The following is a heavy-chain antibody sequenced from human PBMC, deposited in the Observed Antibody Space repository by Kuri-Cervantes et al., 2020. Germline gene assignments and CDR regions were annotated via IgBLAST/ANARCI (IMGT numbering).Heavy chain of an antibody. J-gene: IGHJ5*02. D-gene: IGHD3-16*01. Sequence: ESLKISCTVSGGSINNYYWSWIRQPPGKGLEWIGYIFYSGSTNYSPSLKSRVTISVDTSKTQFSLKLDSVTAADTAVYYCARGRNDYIWGRKKWFDPWGQGTLVTVSS. CDR1: GGSINNYY. CDR2: IFYSGST. V-gene: IGHV4-59*12. CDR3: ARGRNDYIWGRKKWFDP.